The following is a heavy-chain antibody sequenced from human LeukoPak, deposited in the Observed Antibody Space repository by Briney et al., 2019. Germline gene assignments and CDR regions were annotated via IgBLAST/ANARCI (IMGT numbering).Heavy chain of an antibody. V-gene: IGHV1-69*13. Sequence: SVKVSCKASGGTFSSYAISWVRQAPGQGLEWMGGIIPIFGTANYAQKSQGRVTITADESTSTAYMELSSLRSEDTAVYYCASRSTVRSDDAFDIWGQGTMVTVSS. D-gene: IGHD5/OR15-5a*01. CDR2: IIPIFGTA. CDR3: ASRSTVRSDDAFDI. J-gene: IGHJ3*02. CDR1: GGTFSSYA.